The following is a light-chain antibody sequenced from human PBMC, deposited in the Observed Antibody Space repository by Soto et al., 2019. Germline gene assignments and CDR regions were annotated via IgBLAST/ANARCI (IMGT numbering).Light chain of an antibody. Sequence: FPMTQCPSSLFASXGGAGTSGFRAIGFISSFLHRYQKRTGKASKFLXXYASTLQSGVQSRLSGGGSGKDFSLCISNLQPEDFATYYCYQTYSSRTWTFGQGTKVDIK. V-gene: IGKV1-39*01. CDR3: YQTYSSRTWT. CDR2: YAS. J-gene: IGKJ1*01. CDR1: GFISSF.